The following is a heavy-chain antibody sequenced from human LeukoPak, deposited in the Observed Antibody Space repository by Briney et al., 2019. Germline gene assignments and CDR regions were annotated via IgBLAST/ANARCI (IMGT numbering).Heavy chain of an antibody. V-gene: IGHV3-33*01. D-gene: IGHD3-22*01. CDR3: ARDYYYDSSGYWDYYFDY. J-gene: IGHJ4*02. CDR2: IWHDGSNK. Sequence: PGGSLRLSCAASGFTFSRFGMHWVRQAPGKGLELVAVIWHDGSNKYYADSVKGRFTISRDNSKNTLYLEMNSLRAEDTAVYYCARDYYYDSSGYWDYYFDYWGQGTLVSVSS. CDR1: GFTFSRFG.